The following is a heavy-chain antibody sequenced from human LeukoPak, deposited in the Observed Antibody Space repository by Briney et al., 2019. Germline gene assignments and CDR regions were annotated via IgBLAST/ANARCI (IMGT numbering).Heavy chain of an antibody. CDR3: AREFTQRDY. CDR1: GFTFSDYY. V-gene: IGHV3-11*01. J-gene: IGHJ4*02. CDR2: ISGSDGTI. Sequence: GGSLRLSCVTSGFTFSDYYMSWIRQAPGKGLEWVSYISGSDGTIKYADSVKGRFTISRDNAKNSLYLQMNSLRVEDTAVYYGAREFTQRDYWGQGTLVTVSS.